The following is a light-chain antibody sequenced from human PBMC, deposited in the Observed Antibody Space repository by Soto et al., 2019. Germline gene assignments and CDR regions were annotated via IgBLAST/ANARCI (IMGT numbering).Light chain of an antibody. CDR3: QQYYSYPRT. Sequence: DIQMTQSPSSVSASVGDRVTITCRASQGISSWLAWYQQKPGAAPKLLIYSASSLESGVPSRFSGSGSGTDFTLTISCLQSEDFATYYCQQYYSYPRTCGQGTKVDI. J-gene: IGKJ1*01. V-gene: IGKV1-12*01. CDR2: SAS. CDR1: QGISSW.